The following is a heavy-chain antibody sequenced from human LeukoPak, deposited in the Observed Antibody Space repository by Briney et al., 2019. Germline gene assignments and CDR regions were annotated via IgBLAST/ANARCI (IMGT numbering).Heavy chain of an antibody. J-gene: IGHJ4*02. D-gene: IGHD2-15*01. V-gene: IGHV4-59*11. CDR2: IYYSGTT. Sequence: SETLSLTCTVSDDSMCSHFWNWIRQPPGKGPEGIGDIYYSGTTNYSPSLKRRVTIPLDTSKNEFSLKLTSVTAADTAVYYCARSQSWYLSQYYFDYWGQGILVTVSS. CDR1: DDSMCSHF. CDR3: ARSQSWYLSQYYFDY.